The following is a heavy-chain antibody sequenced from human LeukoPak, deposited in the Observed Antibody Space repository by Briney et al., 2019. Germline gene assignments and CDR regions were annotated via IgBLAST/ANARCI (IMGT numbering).Heavy chain of an antibody. D-gene: IGHD6-19*01. CDR3: ARLSGWPRTFDY. CDR2: INPNSGGT. J-gene: IGHJ4*02. Sequence: ASVKVSCKASGYTFTGYYMHWVRQAPGQGLEWVGWINPNSGGTNYAQKLQGRVTMTTDTSTSTAYMELRSLRSDDTAVYYCARLSGWPRTFDYWGQGTLVTVSS. CDR1: GYTFTGYY. V-gene: IGHV1-2*02.